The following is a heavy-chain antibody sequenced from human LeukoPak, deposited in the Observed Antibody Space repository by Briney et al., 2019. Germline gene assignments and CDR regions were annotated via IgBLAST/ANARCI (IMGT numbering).Heavy chain of an antibody. CDR2: IYSGGST. J-gene: IGHJ4*02. CDR1: GFTVSSNY. CDR3: AKVGRPFVAVPDARDDY. V-gene: IGHV3-66*02. D-gene: IGHD2-2*01. Sequence: GGSLRLSCAASGFTVSSNYMSWVRQAPGKGLEWVSVIYSGGSTYYADSVKGRFTISRDTSKNTLYLQMNSLRAEDTAVYYCAKVGRPFVAVPDARDDYWGQGTLVTVSS.